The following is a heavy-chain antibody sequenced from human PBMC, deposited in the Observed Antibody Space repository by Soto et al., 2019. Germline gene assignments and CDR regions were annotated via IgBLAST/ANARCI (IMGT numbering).Heavy chain of an antibody. V-gene: IGHV4-39*01. Sequence: SGTLSLTCTVSGGSISSSSYYWGWIRQPPGKGLEWIGSIYYSGSTYYNPSLKSRVTISVDTSKNQFSLKLSSVTAADTAVYYCSMHQWLVRTPQQPDYRGRGTPVTGS. J-gene: IGHJ4*01. CDR2: IYYSGST. CDR3: SMHQWLVRTPQQPDY. CDR1: GGSISSSSYY. D-gene: IGHD6-19*01.